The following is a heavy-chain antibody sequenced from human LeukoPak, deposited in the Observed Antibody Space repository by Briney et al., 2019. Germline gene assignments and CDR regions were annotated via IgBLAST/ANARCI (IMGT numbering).Heavy chain of an antibody. D-gene: IGHD4-17*01. CDR2: ITSRGSPL. Sequence: GGSVRLFCAASGFRFSDHYMSCIRPAPGKAVVCVSYITSRGSPLYYADSVKGRFTISRDNAKNSLYLQKNSLRAEDTAVYYCARDIRTVTTSVQTFDYWGQGTLVTVSS. CDR1: GFRFSDHY. V-gene: IGHV3-11*01. J-gene: IGHJ4*02. CDR3: ARDIRTVTTSVQTFDY.